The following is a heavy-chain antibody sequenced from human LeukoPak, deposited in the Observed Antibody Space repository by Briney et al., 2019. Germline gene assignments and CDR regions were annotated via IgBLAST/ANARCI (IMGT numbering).Heavy chain of an antibody. Sequence: SETLSLTCTVSGGPISSGGYYWSWIRQHPGKGLEWIGYIYYSGSTYYNPSLKSRVSISVDTSKNQFSLKLSSVTAADTAVYYCARDAEYYYGSGSYSSGIDVSGQGTTVTVSS. D-gene: IGHD3-10*01. CDR3: ARDAEYYYGSGSYSSGIDV. CDR2: IYYSGST. CDR1: GGPISSGGYY. J-gene: IGHJ6*02. V-gene: IGHV4-31*03.